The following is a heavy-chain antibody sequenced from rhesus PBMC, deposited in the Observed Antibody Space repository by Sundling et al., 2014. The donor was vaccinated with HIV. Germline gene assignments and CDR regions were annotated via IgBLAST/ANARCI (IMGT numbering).Heavy chain of an antibody. CDR2: INPKTGGT. CDR1: GYTFIDYY. D-gene: IGHD3-3*01. J-gene: IGHJ4*01. Sequence: QVQLVQSGAEVKKPGSSVKVSCKASGYTFIDYYIQWVRQAPGQGLEWMGEINPKTGGTNYAQKFQGRVIMTRDTSTSTAYMELNRLRSEDTAVYYCARLATIFGLIKRRYFDYWGQGVLVTVSS. V-gene: IGHV1-138*01. CDR3: ARLATIFGLIKRRYFDY.